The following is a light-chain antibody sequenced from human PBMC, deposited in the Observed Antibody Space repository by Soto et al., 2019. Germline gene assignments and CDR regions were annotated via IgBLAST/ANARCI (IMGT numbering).Light chain of an antibody. V-gene: IGKV1-6*01. J-gene: IGKJ1*01. CDR2: GVF. Sequence: IQINQSPASLSASEGDRVTITCRTSQDIRNDLGWYQQKPGKAPKLVIYGVFNLQSGVPSRFSGSGFGTDFTLTISSLQPEDFAVYYCQPYGDSPAWPFGQGSKADIK. CDR3: QPYGDSPAWP. CDR1: QDIRND.